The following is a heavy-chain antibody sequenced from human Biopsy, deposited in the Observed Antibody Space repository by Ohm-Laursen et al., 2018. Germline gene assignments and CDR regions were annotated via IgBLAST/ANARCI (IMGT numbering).Heavy chain of an antibody. V-gene: IGHV3-33*01. J-gene: IGHJ6*02. CDR3: ARDPIVGSKADGMDV. CDR1: GLTVSSNY. D-gene: IGHD1-26*01. CDR2: IWYDGSSE. Sequence: SLRLSCAAAGLTVSSNYMNWVRQAPGKGLEWVAIIWYDGSSEYYADSVKGRFTISRDNSKNTVYLQMNSLRVEDTAVYYCARDPIVGSKADGMDVWGQGTTVTVSS.